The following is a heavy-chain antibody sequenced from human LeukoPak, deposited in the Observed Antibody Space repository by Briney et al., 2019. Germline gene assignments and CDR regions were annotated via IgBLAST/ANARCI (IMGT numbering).Heavy chain of an antibody. Sequence: AASVKVSCKASGYTFTSYGISWVRQAPGQGLEWMGWISAYNGNTNYAQKLQGRVTMTTDTSTSTAYMELRSLRSDDTAVYYCARDDYGTAMVPRAFDYWGQGTLVTVSS. CDR2: ISAYNGNT. J-gene: IGHJ4*02. D-gene: IGHD5-18*01. CDR1: GYTFTSYG. CDR3: ARDDYGTAMVPRAFDY. V-gene: IGHV1-18*01.